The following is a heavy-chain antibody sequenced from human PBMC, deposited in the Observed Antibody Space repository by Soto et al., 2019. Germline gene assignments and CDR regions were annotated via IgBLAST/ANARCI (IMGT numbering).Heavy chain of an antibody. CDR3: ARGVGSSPPQY. J-gene: IGHJ4*02. D-gene: IGHD1-26*01. V-gene: IGHV4-59*02. CDR2: IYASGSP. CDR1: GGSASVYY. Sequence: PSETLSLTCTISGGSASVYYWSWIRQSTGQGLEWIGYIYASGSPYYNPSLRSRVTISADTSKNQISLKLTSPTAADTAVYYCARGVGSSPPQYWGRGTLVTVSS.